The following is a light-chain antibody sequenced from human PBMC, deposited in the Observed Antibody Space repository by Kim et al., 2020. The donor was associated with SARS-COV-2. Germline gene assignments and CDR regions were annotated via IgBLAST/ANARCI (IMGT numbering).Light chain of an antibody. Sequence: GQSIHPSCTGTSSAVGGYNFVSWFQQHPGKAPTILIYDVSRRPSGISNRFSGSKSGNTASLTISGLQAEDEADYYCSSYTSSSTVVFGGGTQLTVL. V-gene: IGLV2-14*04. J-gene: IGLJ3*02. CDR1: SSAVGGYNF. CDR2: DVS. CDR3: SSYTSSSTVV.